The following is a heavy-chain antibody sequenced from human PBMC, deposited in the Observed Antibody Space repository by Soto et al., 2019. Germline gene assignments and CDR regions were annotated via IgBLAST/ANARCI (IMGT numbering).Heavy chain of an antibody. J-gene: IGHJ6*02. CDR3: ARQGFGPLHGLVDV. Sequence: QVQLQESGPGLVKPSETLSLSCTVSGGSFTSYYWGWIRQPPGKEMEWIGYVHHSWGSAYNPSLQSRVAISLDTSKSQFSLKVTSVTATDPALYYCARQGFGPLHGLVDVWGQGTTVIVSS. D-gene: IGHD3-10*01. CDR2: VHHSWGS. CDR1: GGSFTSYY. V-gene: IGHV4-59*08.